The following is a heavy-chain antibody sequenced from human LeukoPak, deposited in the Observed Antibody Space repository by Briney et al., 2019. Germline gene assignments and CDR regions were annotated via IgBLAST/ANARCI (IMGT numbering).Heavy chain of an antibody. Sequence: PSETLSLTCAVSGYSISSGYYWGWIRQPPGKGLEWIGSIYHSGSTYYNPSLKSRVTISVDPSKNQFSLKLSSVTAADTAVYYCARHGLMEYYYDSSGHYPSYYFDYWGQGTLVTVSS. CDR1: GYSISSGYY. D-gene: IGHD3-22*01. CDR3: ARHGLMEYYYDSSGHYPSYYFDY. V-gene: IGHV4-38-2*01. J-gene: IGHJ4*02. CDR2: IYHSGST.